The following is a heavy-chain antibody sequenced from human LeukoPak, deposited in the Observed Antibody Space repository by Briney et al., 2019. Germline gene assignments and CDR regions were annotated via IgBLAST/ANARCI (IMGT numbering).Heavy chain of an antibody. D-gene: IGHD3-22*01. Sequence: SETLSLTCSVSGYSISSGYYWSWIRQPPGQGLEWIGYIYYSGSTNYNPPLKSRVTISVDTSKNQFSLKLSSVTAADTAVYYCARGGYDSSGLTEYFQHWGQGTLVTVSS. V-gene: IGHV4-61*01. J-gene: IGHJ1*01. CDR2: IYYSGST. CDR3: ARGGYDSSGLTEYFQH. CDR1: GYSISSGYY.